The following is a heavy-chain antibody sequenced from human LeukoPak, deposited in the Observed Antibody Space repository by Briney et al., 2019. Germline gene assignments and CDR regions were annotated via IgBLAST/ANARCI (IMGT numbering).Heavy chain of an antibody. D-gene: IGHD2-2*01. CDR1: GFTFSSYA. V-gene: IGHV3-23*01. Sequence: GGSLRLSCAASGFTFSSYAMSWVRQAPGKGLEWVSAISGIGGSTYYADSVKGRFTISRDNSKNTLYLQMNSLRAEDTAVYYCAKGLHSVRIVVVPAAIGDYWGQGTLVTVSS. J-gene: IGHJ4*02. CDR3: AKGLHSVRIVVVPAAIGDY. CDR2: ISGIGGST.